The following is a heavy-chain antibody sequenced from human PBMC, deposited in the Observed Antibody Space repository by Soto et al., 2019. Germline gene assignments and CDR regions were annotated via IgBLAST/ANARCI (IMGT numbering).Heavy chain of an antibody. D-gene: IGHD1-7*01. Sequence: GESLKISCKGSGYSFTSYWISWVRQMPGKDLEWMGRIDPSDSYTNYSPSFQGHVTISADKSISTAYLQWSSLKASDTAMYYCARQHATGRITGTAYYYGMDVWGQGTTVTVSS. CDR2: IDPSDSYT. CDR3: ARQHATGRITGTAYYYGMDV. J-gene: IGHJ6*02. V-gene: IGHV5-10-1*01. CDR1: GYSFTSYW.